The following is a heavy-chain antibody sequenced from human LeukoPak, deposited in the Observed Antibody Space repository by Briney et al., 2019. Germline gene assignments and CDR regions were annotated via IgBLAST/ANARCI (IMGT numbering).Heavy chain of an antibody. Sequence: QPGGSLRLSCEASGFSFSSYWMTWVRQAPGKGLEWVANIKPDGSGPYYVDSVRGRFTISRDNSKNTLYLQMNSLRAEDTAVYYCAREIAAAGYYYYYYMDVWGKGTTVTVSS. CDR1: GFSFSSYW. CDR3: AREIAAAGYYYYYYMDV. CDR2: IKPDGSGP. J-gene: IGHJ6*03. V-gene: IGHV3-7*01. D-gene: IGHD6-13*01.